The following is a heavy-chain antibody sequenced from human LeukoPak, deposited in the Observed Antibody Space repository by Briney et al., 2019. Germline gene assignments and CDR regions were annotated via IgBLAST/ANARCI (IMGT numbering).Heavy chain of an antibody. Sequence: GGSLRLSCAASGFTFSSYEMNWVRQAPGKRLEWVSYISSSGSTIYYADSVKGRFTISRDNAKNSLYLQMNSLRAEDTAVYYCARTHDYGDYVFDYWGQGTLVTVSS. D-gene: IGHD4-17*01. V-gene: IGHV3-48*03. J-gene: IGHJ4*02. CDR3: ARTHDYGDYVFDY. CDR2: ISSSGSTI. CDR1: GFTFSSYE.